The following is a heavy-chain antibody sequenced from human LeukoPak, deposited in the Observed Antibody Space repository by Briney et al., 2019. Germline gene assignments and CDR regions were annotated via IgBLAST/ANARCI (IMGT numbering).Heavy chain of an antibody. D-gene: IGHD4-17*01. V-gene: IGHV1-2*02. Sequence: ASVKVSCKASGYTFTDYYLNWVRQAPGQGLEWMGWINPNSGGTNYTQKFQGRVTMTRDTSINTAYMELNRLTSDDTAVYYCARVLARYGDLDYWGQGMLVTVSS. CDR1: GYTFTDYY. CDR3: ARVLARYGDLDY. CDR2: INPNSGGT. J-gene: IGHJ4*02.